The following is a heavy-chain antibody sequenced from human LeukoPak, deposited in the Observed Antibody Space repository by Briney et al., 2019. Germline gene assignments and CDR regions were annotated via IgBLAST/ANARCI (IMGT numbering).Heavy chain of an antibody. J-gene: IGHJ6*04. V-gene: IGHV3-30*03. CDR2: ISYDGSNK. CDR1: GFTFSTYG. Sequence: PGGSLRLSCAASGFTFSTYGMHWVRQAPGKGLEWVAVISYDGSNKYYADSVKGRFTISRDNSKNTLYLQMNSLRAEDTAVYYCASQIAVAVWGKGTTVTVSS. CDR3: ASQIAVAV. D-gene: IGHD6-13*01.